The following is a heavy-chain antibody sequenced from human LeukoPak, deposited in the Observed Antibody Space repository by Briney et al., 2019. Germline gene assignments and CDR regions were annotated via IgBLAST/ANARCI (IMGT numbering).Heavy chain of an antibody. CDR2: IHRGGNT. CDR1: GFTVSGNY. V-gene: IGHV3-66*01. Sequence: GGSLRLSCAASGFTVSGNYMSWVRQAPGKGLEWLSVIHRGGNTYYADSVKGRFTISRDSSKNTVFLQMDGLRAEDTAVYYCARDPGYGLGVDYGDYWGQGTLVTVSS. D-gene: IGHD3-10*01. CDR3: ARDPGYGLGVDYGDY. J-gene: IGHJ4*02.